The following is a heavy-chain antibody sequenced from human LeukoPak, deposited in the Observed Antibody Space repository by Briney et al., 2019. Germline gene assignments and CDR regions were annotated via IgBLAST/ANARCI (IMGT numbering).Heavy chain of an antibody. CDR1: GFTFSSYS. CDR2: ISSSSSYI. J-gene: IGHJ4*02. CDR3: AGGGYDYVWASYRSADY. Sequence: GGSLRLSCAASGFTFSSYSMSWVRQAPGKGLEWVSSISSSSSYIYYADSVKGRFTISRDNAKNSLYLQMNSLRAEDTAVYYCAGGGYDYVWASYRSADYWGQGTLVTVSS. V-gene: IGHV3-21*01. D-gene: IGHD3-16*02.